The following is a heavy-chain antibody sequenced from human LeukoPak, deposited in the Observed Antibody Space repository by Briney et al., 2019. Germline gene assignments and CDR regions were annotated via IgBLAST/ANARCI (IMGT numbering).Heavy chain of an antibody. J-gene: IGHJ4*02. CDR1: GGSISSGGYS. Sequence: SQTLSLTCAVSGGSISSGGYSWSWIRQPPGKGLEWIGYIYHSGSTYYNPSLKSRVTISVDRSKNQFSLKLSSVTAADTAVYYCARASSQDSCFDYWGQGTLVTVSS. CDR2: IYHSGST. CDR3: ARASSQDSCFDY. D-gene: IGHD2-15*01. V-gene: IGHV4-30-2*01.